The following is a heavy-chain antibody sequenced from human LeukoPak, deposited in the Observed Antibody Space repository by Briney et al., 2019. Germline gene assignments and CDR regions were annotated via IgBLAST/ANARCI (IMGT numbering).Heavy chain of an antibody. CDR1: GFTFSRHW. V-gene: IGHV3-7*01. D-gene: IGHD3-10*01. J-gene: IGHJ6*02. CDR2: IKQDGSGK. Sequence: GGSLRLSCAVSGFTFSRHWMSWVRQAPGKGLEWLANIKQDGSGKYYVDSVEGRFTISRDNAKNSLYLQMNSLRAEDTAVYYCARSYYGSGTSYGMDVWGRGTTVTVSS. CDR3: ARSYYGSGTSYGMDV.